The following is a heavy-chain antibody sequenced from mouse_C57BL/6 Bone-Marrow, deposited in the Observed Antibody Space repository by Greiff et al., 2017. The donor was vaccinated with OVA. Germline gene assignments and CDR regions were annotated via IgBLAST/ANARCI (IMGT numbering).Heavy chain of an antibody. CDR2: IDPENGDT. CDR3: TITTTVFDY. Sequence: VQLQQSGAELVRPGASVKLSCTASGFNIKDDYMHWVKQRPEQGLEWIGWIDPENGDTEYASKFQGKATITADTSSNTAYLQLSSLTSEDTAVYYCTITTTVFDYWGQGTTLTVSS. V-gene: IGHV14-4*01. CDR1: GFNIKDDY. J-gene: IGHJ2*01. D-gene: IGHD1-1*01.